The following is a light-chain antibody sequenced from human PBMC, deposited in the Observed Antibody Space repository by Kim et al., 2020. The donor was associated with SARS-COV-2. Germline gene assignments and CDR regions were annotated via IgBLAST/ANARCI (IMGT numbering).Light chain of an antibody. CDR3: CSYAGSSMLM. J-gene: IGLJ3*02. CDR2: EGS. Sequence: QSALTQPASVSGSPGQSIAISCTGTSSDVGTYNLVSWYQQHPGKAPKLVIYEGSKRPSGVSNRFSGSKSGNTASLTISGLQAEDEADYYCCSYAGSSMLMFGGGTQLTVL. V-gene: IGLV2-23*01. CDR1: SSDVGTYNL.